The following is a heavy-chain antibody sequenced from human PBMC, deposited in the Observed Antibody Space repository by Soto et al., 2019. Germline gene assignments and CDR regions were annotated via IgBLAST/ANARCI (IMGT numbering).Heavy chain of an antibody. CDR3: TSRDWYYYDSSGYYRPIDY. CDR2: IRSKANSYAT. J-gene: IGHJ4*02. V-gene: IGHV3-73*01. CDR1: GFTFSGSA. Sequence: GSLRLSCAASGFTFSGSAMHWVRQASGKGLEWVGRIRSKANSYATAYAASVKGRFTISRDDSKNTAYLQMNSLKTEDTAVYYCTSRDWYYYDSSGYYRPIDYWGQGTLVTVSS. D-gene: IGHD3-22*01.